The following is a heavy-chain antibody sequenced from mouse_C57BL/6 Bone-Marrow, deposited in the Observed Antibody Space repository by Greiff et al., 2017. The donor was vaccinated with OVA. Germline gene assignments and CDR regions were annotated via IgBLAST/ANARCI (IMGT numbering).Heavy chain of an antibody. J-gene: IGHJ2*01. V-gene: IGHV1-22*01. CDR3: ARKDYYGSSYPLDY. CDR2: INPNNGGT. D-gene: IGHD1-1*01. Sequence: EVKLQESGPELVKPGASVKMSCKASGYTFTDYNMHWVKQSHGKSLEWIGYINPNNGGTSYNQKFKGKATLTVNKSSSTAYMELRSLTSEDSAVYYCARKDYYGSSYPLDYWGQGTTLTVSS. CDR1: GYTFTDYN.